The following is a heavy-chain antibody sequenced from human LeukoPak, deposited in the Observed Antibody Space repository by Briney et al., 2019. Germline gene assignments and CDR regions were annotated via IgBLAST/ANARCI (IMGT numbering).Heavy chain of an antibody. J-gene: IGHJ4*02. Sequence: ASVRVSCKASGYTFIDYDIHWLRQAHGQGLEWMGWINPNTGGTKFAQKFQGRLTLTRDTSINTAYMEHNSLKSDDTAIYYCAKTPSGDYYDSWGQGTLVTVSS. D-gene: IGHD4-23*01. CDR1: GYTFIDYD. CDR2: INPNTGGT. V-gene: IGHV1-2*02. CDR3: AKTPSGDYYDS.